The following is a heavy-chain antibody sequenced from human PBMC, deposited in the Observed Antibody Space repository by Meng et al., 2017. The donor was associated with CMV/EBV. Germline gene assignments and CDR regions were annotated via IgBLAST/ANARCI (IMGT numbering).Heavy chain of an antibody. J-gene: IGHJ6*02. Sequence: SETLSLTCTVSGGSISSSSYYWGWIRQPPGTGLEWIGSIYYSGSTYYNPSLKSRVTISVDTSKNQFSLKLSSVTAADTAVYYCARGGDSSVNTKRDYYYGMDVWGQGTTVTVSS. CDR2: IYYSGST. D-gene: IGHD3-22*01. CDR1: GGSISSSSYY. V-gene: IGHV4-39*07. CDR3: ARGGDSSVNTKRDYYYGMDV.